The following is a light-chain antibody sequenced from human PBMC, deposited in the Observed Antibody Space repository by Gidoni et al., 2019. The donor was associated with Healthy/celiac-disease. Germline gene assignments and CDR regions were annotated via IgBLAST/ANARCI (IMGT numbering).Light chain of an antibody. V-gene: IGKV3-15*01. CDR2: GAS. CDR3: QQYNNWPRT. Sequence: IEMTPSPATLTVSPGERATLSCRASQSVNRNVAWYQQKPGQSPRLLIYGASTRATGIPARFSGSGSGTEFTLTISSLQSEDFAVYCCQQYNNWPRTFGQGTKVEIK. J-gene: IGKJ1*01. CDR1: QSVNRN.